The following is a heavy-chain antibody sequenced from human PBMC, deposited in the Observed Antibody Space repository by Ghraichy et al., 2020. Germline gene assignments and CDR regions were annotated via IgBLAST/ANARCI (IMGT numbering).Heavy chain of an antibody. V-gene: IGHV3-23*01. Sequence: GGSLRLSCAAFGFTFSIHAMTWVRQPPGRGLEWVSTISGSGGTTYYADSVKGRFTIASDNSKNTLFLQRNSLRVHDTAVYYCGKRGDGGSYYVDYLGQGALDTVSP. D-gene: IGHD1-26*01. J-gene: IGHJ4*02. CDR2: ISGSGGTT. CDR3: GKRGDGGSYYVDY. CDR1: GFTFSIHA.